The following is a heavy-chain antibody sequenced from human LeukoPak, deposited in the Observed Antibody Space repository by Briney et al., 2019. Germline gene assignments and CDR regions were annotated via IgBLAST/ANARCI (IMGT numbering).Heavy chain of an antibody. CDR2: IWYDGSNK. CDR3: AKDRGSGFFDY. Sequence: GRSLRLSCAASGLTFSSYGMHWVRQAPGKGLEWVAVIWYDGSNKYYADSVKGRFTISRDNSKNTLYLQMNSLRAEDTAVYYCAKDRGSGFFDYWGQGTLVTVSS. CDR1: GLTFSSYG. J-gene: IGHJ4*02. V-gene: IGHV3-33*06. D-gene: IGHD3-10*01.